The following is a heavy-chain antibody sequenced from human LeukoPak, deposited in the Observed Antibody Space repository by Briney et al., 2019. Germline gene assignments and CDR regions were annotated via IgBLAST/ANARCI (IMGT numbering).Heavy chain of an antibody. V-gene: IGHV3-23*01. J-gene: IGHJ2*01. CDR3: ANHFDGSASELWYFDL. Sequence: PGGSLRLSCAASGFTFSSYAMSWVRQAPAKGLEWVSAISSTGDRTYHADSVKGRFTISRDNSKNTLYLQMNSPSVEATAVYYCANHFDGSASELWYFDLWGRGTLVTVSS. CDR2: ISSTGDRT. D-gene: IGHD3-22*01. CDR1: GFTFSSYA.